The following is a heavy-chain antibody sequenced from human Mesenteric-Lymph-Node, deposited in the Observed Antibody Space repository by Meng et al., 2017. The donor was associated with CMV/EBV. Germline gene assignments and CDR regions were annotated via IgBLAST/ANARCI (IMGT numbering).Heavy chain of an antibody. D-gene: IGHD2-2*01. Sequence: SETLSLTCTVSGGSISSYYWSWIRQPPGKGLEWIGYIYYSGSTNYNPSLKSRVTISVDTSRNQFSLKLSSVTAADTAVYYCARAYIVVVPAAINWFDPWGQGTLVTVSS. J-gene: IGHJ5*02. CDR2: IYYSGST. CDR3: ARAYIVVVPAAINWFDP. CDR1: GGSISSYY. V-gene: IGHV4-59*12.